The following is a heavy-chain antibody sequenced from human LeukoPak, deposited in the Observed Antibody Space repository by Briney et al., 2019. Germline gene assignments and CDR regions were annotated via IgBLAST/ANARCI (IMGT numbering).Heavy chain of an antibody. CDR2: IYSGGST. CDR1: GFTVRSNY. CDR3: ARYGYYYDSSGYYLDY. V-gene: IGHV3-53*01. Sequence: GGSLRLSCAASGFTVRSNYMSWVRQAPGKGLEWVSVIYSGGSTYYADSVKGRFTISRDNSKNTLYLQMNSLRAEDTAVYYCARYGYYYDSSGYYLDYWGQGTLVTVSS. D-gene: IGHD3-22*01. J-gene: IGHJ4*02.